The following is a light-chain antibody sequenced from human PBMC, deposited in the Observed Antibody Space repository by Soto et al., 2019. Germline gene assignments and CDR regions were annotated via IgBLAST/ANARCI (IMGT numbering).Light chain of an antibody. J-gene: IGKJ2*03. CDR3: QQHHAVLGHG. CDR1: HDVSYDSNNRHY. Sequence: DIVMTQSPDSLTVSLGERATINCKSRHDVSYDSNNRHYLAWYQLRPGQPPKLLIYWASTRASGVPDRFTGSGSGTDFTLTISSLQPEDAAVYYCQQHHAVLGHGFAQGTRLEIK. CDR2: WAS. V-gene: IGKV4-1*01.